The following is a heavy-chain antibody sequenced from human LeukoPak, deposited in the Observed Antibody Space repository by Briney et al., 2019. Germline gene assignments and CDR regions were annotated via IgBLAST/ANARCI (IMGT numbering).Heavy chain of an antibody. D-gene: IGHD6-19*01. Sequence: GGSLRLSCAASGFTFDDYAMHWVRQAPGKGLEWVSLIRGDGSATYYADSVRGRFTISRDNSKNSLYLQMNSLRSGDTGLYYCAKDIGSGWSFDYWGQGTLVTVSS. CDR1: GFTFDDYA. CDR2: IRGDGSAT. J-gene: IGHJ4*02. CDR3: AKDIGSGWSFDY. V-gene: IGHV3-43*02.